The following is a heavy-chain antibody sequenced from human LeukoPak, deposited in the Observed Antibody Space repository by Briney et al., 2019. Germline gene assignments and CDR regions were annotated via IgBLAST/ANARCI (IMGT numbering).Heavy chain of an antibody. D-gene: IGHD3-3*01. J-gene: IGHJ6*02. Sequence: GGSLRLSCAASGFTFSSYAMSWVRQAPGKGLEWVSAISGSGGSTYYADSVKGRFTISRDNSKNTLYLQMNSLRAEDTAVYYCAKHLRRLRFLEVLAWHYYGMDVWGQGTTVTVSS. CDR2: ISGSGGST. CDR3: AKHLRRLRFLEVLAWHYYGMDV. V-gene: IGHV3-23*01. CDR1: GFTFSSYA.